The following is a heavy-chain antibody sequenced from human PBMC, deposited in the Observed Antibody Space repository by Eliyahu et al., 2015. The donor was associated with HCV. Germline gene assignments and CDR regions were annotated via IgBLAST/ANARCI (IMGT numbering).Heavy chain of an antibody. V-gene: IGHV4-59*01. CDR1: GGSITTYY. J-gene: IGHJ5*02. D-gene: IGHD6-19*01. CDR3: ASGGGGIAVAGTGGWFDP. CDR2: IHYSGST. Sequence: QVQLQESGPGLVKPSETLSLTCTXSGGSITTYYWSWIRQPPGKGLEWIGYIHYSGSTNYNPSLKSRVTMSIDTSKNHFSLNLTSITAADTAVYYCASGGGGIAVAGTGGWFDPWGQGTLVTVSS.